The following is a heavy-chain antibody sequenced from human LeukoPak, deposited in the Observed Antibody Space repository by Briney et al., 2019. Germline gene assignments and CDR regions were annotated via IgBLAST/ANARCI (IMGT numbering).Heavy chain of an antibody. CDR3: ARDMGWNGLVDS. Sequence: SETLSLTCTVSGYSISLGYYWGWIRQPPGKGLEWIGSFYHTGRTYYNPSLKSRVTVSGDTSKNQFSPKLSSVTAADTAVYYCARDMGWNGLVDSWGQGTLVTVSS. CDR1: GYSISLGYY. J-gene: IGHJ4*02. CDR2: FYHTGRT. D-gene: IGHD1-1*01. V-gene: IGHV4-38-2*02.